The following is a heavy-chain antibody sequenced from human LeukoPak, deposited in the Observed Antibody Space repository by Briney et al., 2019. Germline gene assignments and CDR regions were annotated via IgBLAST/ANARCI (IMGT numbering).Heavy chain of an antibody. CDR2: ISYDGSNK. CDR3: ARDLFKTYGTTAEAYDAFDI. V-gene: IGHV3-30*01. CDR1: GFTFSSYA. J-gene: IGHJ3*02. D-gene: IGHD1-1*01. Sequence: GRSLRLSCAASGFTFSSYAMHWVRQAPGKGLEWVAVISYDGSNKYYADSVKGRFTISRDNSKNTLYLQMNSLRAEDTAVYYCARDLFKTYGTTAEAYDAFDIWGQGTMVTVSS.